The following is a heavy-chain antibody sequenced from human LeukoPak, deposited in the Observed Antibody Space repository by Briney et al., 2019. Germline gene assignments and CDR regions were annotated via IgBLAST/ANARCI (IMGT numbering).Heavy chain of an antibody. J-gene: IGHJ4*02. D-gene: IGHD3-22*01. CDR3: ARLTYYYDSSGYYPFDY. CDR2: IYPGDSDT. Sequence: GESLKISCKGSGYSFTSYWIGWVRQMPGKGLEWMGIIYPGDSDTRYSPSFQGQVTISADKSISTTYLQWSSLKASDTAMYSCARLTYYYDSSGYYPFDYWGQGTLVTVSS. CDR1: GYSFTSYW. V-gene: IGHV5-51*01.